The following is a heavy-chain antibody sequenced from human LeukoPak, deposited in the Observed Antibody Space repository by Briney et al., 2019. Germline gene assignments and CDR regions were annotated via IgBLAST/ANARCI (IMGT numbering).Heavy chain of an antibody. D-gene: IGHD3-16*01. CDR2: INPNSGGI. V-gene: IGHV1-2*02. CDR3: ARGPKGGHLDY. CDR1: GYSFTDYY. Sequence: ASVKVSCKASGYSFTDYYMHWVRQAPGPGLEWMGWINPNSGGINYAQEFQGRVTMTRDTSISTAYMELSGLRSDDTAVYYCARGPKGGHLDYWGQGALVTVSS. J-gene: IGHJ4*02.